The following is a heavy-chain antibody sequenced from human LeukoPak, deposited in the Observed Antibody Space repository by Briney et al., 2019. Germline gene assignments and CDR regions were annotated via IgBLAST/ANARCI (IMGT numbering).Heavy chain of an antibody. Sequence: GGSLRLSCAASGFTFSSYSMNWVRQAPGKGLEWVLSISSSSSYIYYADSVKGRFTISRDNAKNSLYLQMNSLRAEDTAVYYCATSEHRASTDYWGQGTLVTVSS. J-gene: IGHJ4*02. CDR2: ISSSSSYI. CDR3: ATSEHRASTDY. CDR1: GFTFSSYS. D-gene: IGHD1/OR15-1a*01. V-gene: IGHV3-21*01.